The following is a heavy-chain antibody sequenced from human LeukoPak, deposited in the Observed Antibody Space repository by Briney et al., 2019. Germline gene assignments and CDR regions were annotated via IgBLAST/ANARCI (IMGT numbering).Heavy chain of an antibody. J-gene: IGHJ2*01. CDR3: AGGQGWHFDL. Sequence: PGGSLRLSCAASGFTFSSYAMSWVRQAPGKGLEWVSAISGSGGSTYYADSVKGRFTISRDSTSLYLQMNSLRAEDTAVYYCAGGQGWHFDLWGRGTLITVSS. CDR2: ISGSGGST. D-gene: IGHD2-15*01. V-gene: IGHV3-23*01. CDR1: GFTFSSYA.